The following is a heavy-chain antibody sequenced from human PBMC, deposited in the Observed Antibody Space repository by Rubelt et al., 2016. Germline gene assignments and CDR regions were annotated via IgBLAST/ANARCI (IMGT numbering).Heavy chain of an antibody. D-gene: IGHD4-17*01. J-gene: IGHJ3*02. CDR2: ISSSGSGDTI. Sequence: KPGGSLRLSCAASGFSFSDYYMSWIRQAPGKGLEWISYISSSGSGDTIYYADSVKGRFTISRDNAKKSLSLQMNSLRAEDTAVYYCARATVTTEDAFDIWGQGTMVTVSS. CDR3: ARATVTTEDAFDI. CDR1: GFSFSDYY. V-gene: IGHV3-11*04.